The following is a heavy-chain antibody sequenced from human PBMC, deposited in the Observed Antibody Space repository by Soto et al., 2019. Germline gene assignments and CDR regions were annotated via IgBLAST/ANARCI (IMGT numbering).Heavy chain of an antibody. CDR2: ISWNSGIM. Sequence: GGSLRLSCAASGVTFHDYAMHWVRQVPGKGLEWVSGISWNSGIMVYVDSVKGRFTISRDNAENSLYLQMNSLTTEDTALYYCAKGVAYSPNAPFDVWGQGAVVTVSS. CDR3: AKGVAYSPNAPFDV. CDR1: GVTFHDYA. V-gene: IGHV3-9*01. J-gene: IGHJ3*01. D-gene: IGHD2-21*01.